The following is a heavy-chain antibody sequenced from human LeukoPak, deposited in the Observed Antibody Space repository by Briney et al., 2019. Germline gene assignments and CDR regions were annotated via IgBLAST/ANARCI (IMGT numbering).Heavy chain of an antibody. CDR2: IIPIFGTA. Sequence: SVKVSCKASGYTFTGYYMHWVRQAPGQGLEWMGGIIPIFGTANYAQKFQGRVTITADKSTSTAYMELSSLRSEDTAVYYCARDGSGATEPYYYMDVWGKGTTVTVSS. V-gene: IGHV1-69*06. CDR3: ARDGSGATEPYYYMDV. J-gene: IGHJ6*03. CDR1: GYTFTGYY. D-gene: IGHD1-14*01.